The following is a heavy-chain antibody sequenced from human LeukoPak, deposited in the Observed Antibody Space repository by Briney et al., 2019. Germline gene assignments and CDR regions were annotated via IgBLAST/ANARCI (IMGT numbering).Heavy chain of an antibody. D-gene: IGHD3-22*01. Sequence: GGSLRLSCAASGFTFSSYAMSWDRQAPGKGLEWVSGISGSGDNTYYADSVKGRFTISRDNSKNTLYVQVNSLGTEDTAAYYCAKGSYYDSSGSFYFDYWGQGTLVTVSS. V-gene: IGHV3-23*01. J-gene: IGHJ4*02. CDR3: AKGSYYDSSGSFYFDY. CDR1: GFTFSSYA. CDR2: ISGSGDNT.